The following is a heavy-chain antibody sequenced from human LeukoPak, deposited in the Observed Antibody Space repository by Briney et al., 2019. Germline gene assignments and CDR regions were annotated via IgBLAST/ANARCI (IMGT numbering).Heavy chain of an antibody. CDR1: GGSIYSYS. D-gene: IGHD2/OR15-2a*01. CDR3: ARDHFTQIRGAFDI. Sequence: ETLSLTCTVSGGSIYSYSWTWIRQPPGKGLEWVSRINSDGSSTSYADSVKGRFTISRDNAKNSLYLQMNSLRAEDTAVYYCARDHFTQIRGAFDIWGQGTMVTVSS. J-gene: IGHJ3*02. CDR2: INSDGSST. V-gene: IGHV3-74*01.